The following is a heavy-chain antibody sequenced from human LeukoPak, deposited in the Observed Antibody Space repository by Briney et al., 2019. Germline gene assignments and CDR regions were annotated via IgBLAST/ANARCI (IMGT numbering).Heavy chain of an antibody. Sequence: SETLSLTCTVSGGAITNYYWSWIRQPPGKGLEWIGYMYYSGSTNYNPSLKSRVTMSVDTSNNQISLKMTSLTAADTAVYYCARAPAGQPYYYMEVWGKGTTGTVSS. J-gene: IGHJ6*03. CDR2: MYYSGST. CDR1: GGAITNYY. D-gene: IGHD2-2*01. V-gene: IGHV4-59*01. CDR3: ARAPAGQPYYYMEV.